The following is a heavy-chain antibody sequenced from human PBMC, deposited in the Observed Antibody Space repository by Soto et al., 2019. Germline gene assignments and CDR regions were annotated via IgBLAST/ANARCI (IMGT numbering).Heavy chain of an antibody. D-gene: IGHD1-1*01. Sequence: PSETLALTCTVCGDCVSSWEDYGGWIRQPPGKGLEWIGSIFYSGSTYYNPSLKSRVTISVDTSKNQFSLKLSSVTAADTAVYYCARRGRRRQIYHYGMDVWGPGTTVTVSS. CDR1: GDCVSSWEDY. V-gene: IGHV4-39*01. CDR2: IFYSGST. J-gene: IGHJ6*02. CDR3: ARRGRRRQIYHYGMDV.